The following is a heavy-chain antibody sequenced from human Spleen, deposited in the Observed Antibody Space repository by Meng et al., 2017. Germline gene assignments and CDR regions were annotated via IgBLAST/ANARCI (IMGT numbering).Heavy chain of an antibody. V-gene: IGHV1-18*01. CDR3: ARGTPGRSYSDY. CDR1: DYTFAGYG. Sequence: QVQVVQSGAEVKKPGASVKVSSKASDYTFAGYGVSWVRQAPGQGLEWMAWLGAHDGDTSHAPKFQGRVTVSADRPTATAYMELRSLRSDDTAVYYCARGTPGRSYSDYWGQGTLVTVSS. D-gene: IGHD3-10*01. CDR2: LGAHDGDT. J-gene: IGHJ4*02.